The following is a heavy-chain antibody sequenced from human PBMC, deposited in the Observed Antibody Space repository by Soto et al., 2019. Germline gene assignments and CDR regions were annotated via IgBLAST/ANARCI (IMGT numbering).Heavy chain of an antibody. CDR2: ISGSGDST. D-gene: IGHD6-13*01. V-gene: IGHV3-23*01. Sequence: GGSLRLSCAASEFTLSTYAMSWVRQAPGKGLEWVSAISGSGDSTYYVDSVKGRFIISRDTTKNTLYLQKNGLRAEDTALYYCAQSYRNNWYDYFEPWGQGTLVTVSS. CDR1: EFTLSTYA. J-gene: IGHJ4*02. CDR3: AQSYRNNWYDYFEP.